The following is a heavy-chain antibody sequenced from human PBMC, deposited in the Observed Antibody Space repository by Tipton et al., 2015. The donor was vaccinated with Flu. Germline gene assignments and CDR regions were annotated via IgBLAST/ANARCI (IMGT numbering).Heavy chain of an antibody. CDR3: ARRDYSNYVSDPKSWFDP. V-gene: IGHV4-38-2*02. D-gene: IGHD4-11*01. CDR1: GYPIRSSNYY. J-gene: IGHJ5*02. Sequence: TLSLTCTVSGYPIRSSNYYWGWIRQPPGKGLQWIGSIFHSGESNHNPSLKSRVTMSVDTSKNQFSLKLSSVTAADTAVYYCARRDYSNYVSDPKSWFDPWGQGTLVTVSS. CDR2: IFHSGES.